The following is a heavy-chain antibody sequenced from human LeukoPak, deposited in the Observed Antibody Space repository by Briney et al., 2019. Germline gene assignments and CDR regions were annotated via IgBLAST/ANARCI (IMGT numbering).Heavy chain of an antibody. CDR2: ISGSGVST. CDR3: AKDRGFDISYNWLEP. D-gene: IGHD3-10*01. J-gene: IGHJ5*02. Sequence: PGGSLRLSCAASGFTFSSYSMNWVRQAPGKGLEWVSGISGSGVSTYYADSVKGRFTISRDNSKNTFYLQMNSPRAEDTAVYYCAKDRGFDISYNWLEPWGQGTLVTVSS. V-gene: IGHV3-23*01. CDR1: GFTFSSYS.